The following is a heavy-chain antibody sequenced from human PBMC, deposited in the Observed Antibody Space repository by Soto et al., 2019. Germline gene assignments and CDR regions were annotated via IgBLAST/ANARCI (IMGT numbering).Heavy chain of an antibody. CDR2: IIPIFGTA. V-gene: IGHV1-69*13. CDR3: ARFVLVPAASSAPYYYYYGMDV. D-gene: IGHD2-2*01. J-gene: IGHJ6*02. Sequence: SVKVSCKASGYTFTTYYMHWVRQAPGQGLEWMGGIIPIFGTANYAQKFQGRVTITADESTSTAYMELSSLRSEDTAVYYCARFVLVPAASSAPYYYYYGMDVWGQGTTVTVSS. CDR1: GYTFTTYY.